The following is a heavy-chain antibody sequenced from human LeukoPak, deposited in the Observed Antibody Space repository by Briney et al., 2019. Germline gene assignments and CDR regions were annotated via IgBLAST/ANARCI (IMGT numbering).Heavy chain of an antibody. D-gene: IGHD3-10*01. CDR1: GFTFSSYG. V-gene: IGHV3-23*01. J-gene: IGHJ6*03. CDR2: ISGSGGST. Sequence: GGSLRLSCAASGFTFSSYGMSWVRQAPGKGLEWVSAISGSGGSTYYADSVKGRFTISRDNSKNTLYLQMNSLRAEDTAVYYCAKYYYGSGSYYFYYYYYMDVWGEGTTVTISS. CDR3: AKYYYGSGSYYFYYYYYMDV.